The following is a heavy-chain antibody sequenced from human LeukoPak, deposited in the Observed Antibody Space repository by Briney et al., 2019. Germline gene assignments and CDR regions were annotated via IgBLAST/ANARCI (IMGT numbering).Heavy chain of an antibody. CDR1: GFSLSTSGMC. CDR2: IDWDDDK. D-gene: IGHD6-13*01. Sequence: ESGPTLVNPTQTLTLTCTFSGFSLSTSGMCASWIRQPPGKALEWLARIDWDDDKYYSTSLKTRLTISKDTSKNQVVLTMTNMDPVDTATYYCARIRYSSSDPLDAFDIWGQGTMVTVSS. V-gene: IGHV2-70*11. J-gene: IGHJ3*02. CDR3: ARIRYSSSDPLDAFDI.